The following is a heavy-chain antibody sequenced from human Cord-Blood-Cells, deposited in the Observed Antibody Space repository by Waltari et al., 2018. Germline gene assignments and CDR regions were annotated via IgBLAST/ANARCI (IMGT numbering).Heavy chain of an antibody. CDR1: GGSISSGGYY. CDR3: ARIGNWGHYYYYGMDV. CDR2: IYYSVST. J-gene: IGHJ6*02. Sequence: QVQLQESGPGLVKPSQTLSLTCTVSGGSISSGGYYWSWIRQHPGKGLEWIGYIYYSVSTYYNPSLKSRVTISVDTSKNQFSLKLSSVTAADTAVYYCARIGNWGHYYYYGMDVWGQGTTVTVSS. D-gene: IGHD7-27*01. V-gene: IGHV4-31*03.